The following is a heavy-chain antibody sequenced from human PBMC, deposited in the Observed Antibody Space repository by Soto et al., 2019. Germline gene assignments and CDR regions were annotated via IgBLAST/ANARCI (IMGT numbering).Heavy chain of an antibody. D-gene: IGHD6-19*01. Sequence: GGSLRLSCAASGFTFSNYGMSWVRQAPGKGLEWVSGIRSFGSTTYYADSVKGRFTISRDNSKNRLLLQMNSLKGEDTAVYYCARDVESGWYEAIDSWGQGTLVTVSS. CDR1: GFTFSNYG. V-gene: IGHV3-23*01. J-gene: IGHJ4*02. CDR3: ARDVESGWYEAIDS. CDR2: IRSFGSTT.